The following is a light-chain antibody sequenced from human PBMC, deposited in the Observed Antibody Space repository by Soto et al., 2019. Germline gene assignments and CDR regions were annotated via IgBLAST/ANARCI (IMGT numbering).Light chain of an antibody. CDR2: KAS. V-gene: IGKV1-5*03. CDR1: QSISSW. J-gene: IGKJ5*01. Sequence: DIQMTRSPSTLSASVGDRVTITCRASQSISSWLAWYQQKPGKAPKLLIYKASSLESGVPSRFSGSGSGTEFTLTISSLQPDDFATYYCQHYNSYSSITFGQGTRLEIK. CDR3: QHYNSYSSIT.